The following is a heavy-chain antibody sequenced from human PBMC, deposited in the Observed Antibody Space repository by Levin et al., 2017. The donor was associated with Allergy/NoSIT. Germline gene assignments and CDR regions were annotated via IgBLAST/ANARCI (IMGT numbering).Heavy chain of an antibody. CDR2: IIPIFGTA. V-gene: IGHV1-69*13. J-gene: IGHJ6*02. Sequence: ASVKVSCKASGGTFSSYAISWVRQAPGQGLEWMGGIIPIFGTANYAQKFQGRVTITADESTSTAYMELSSLRSEDTAVYYCASDVVVVVPAAIPRGGDYYYYYGMDVWGQGTTVTVSS. CDR3: ASDVVVVVPAAIPRGGDYYYYYGMDV. D-gene: IGHD2-2*02. CDR1: GGTFSSYA.